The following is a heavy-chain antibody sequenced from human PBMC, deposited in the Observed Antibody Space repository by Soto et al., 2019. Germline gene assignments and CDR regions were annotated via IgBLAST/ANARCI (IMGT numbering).Heavy chain of an antibody. V-gene: IGHV3-9*01. CDR2: ISWNSGSI. J-gene: IGHJ3*02. D-gene: IGHD4-17*01. CDR3: AKDFYYGDRGSGVAFDI. Sequence: GGSLRLSCAASGFTFDDYAMHWVRQAPGKGLEWVSGISWNSGSIGYADSVKGRFTISRDNAKNSLYLQMNSLRAEDTALYYCAKDFYYGDRGSGVAFDIWGQGTMVTVSS. CDR1: GFTFDDYA.